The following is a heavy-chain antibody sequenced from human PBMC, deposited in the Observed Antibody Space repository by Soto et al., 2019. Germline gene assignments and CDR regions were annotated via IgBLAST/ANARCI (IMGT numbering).Heavy chain of an antibody. CDR2: IYYSGST. V-gene: IGHV4-59*01. CDR3: AMSPLVRY. CDR1: GGSISSYY. Sequence: SETLCLTCTVSGGSISSYYWSWIRQPPGKGLEWIGYIYYSGSTNYNPSLKSRVTISVDTSKNQFSLKLSSVTAADTAVYYCAMSPLVRYWGQGTLVTVSS. J-gene: IGHJ4*02.